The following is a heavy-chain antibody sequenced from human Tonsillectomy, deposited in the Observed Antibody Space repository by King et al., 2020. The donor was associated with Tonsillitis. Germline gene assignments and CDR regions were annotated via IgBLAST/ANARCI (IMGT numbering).Heavy chain of an antibody. D-gene: IGHD3-22*01. V-gene: IGHV4-39*01. CDR1: GGSISSSSYY. Sequence: QLQESGPGLVKPSETLSLTCTVSGGSISSSSYYWGWIRQPPGKGLEWIGTFFYSGGTYYNPSLKSRVTISVDTSKNQFSLKLNSVTAADTAVYFCACRVYDSIGEWAFDIWGQGTMVTVSS. CDR3: ACRVYDSIGEWAFDI. J-gene: IGHJ3*02. CDR2: FFYSGGT.